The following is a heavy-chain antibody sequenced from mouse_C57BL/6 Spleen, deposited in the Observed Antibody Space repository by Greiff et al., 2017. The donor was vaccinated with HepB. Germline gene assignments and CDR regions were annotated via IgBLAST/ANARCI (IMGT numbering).Heavy chain of an antibody. J-gene: IGHJ2*01. Sequence: VQLQQSGAELVRPGASVTLSCKASGYTFTDYEMHWVKQTPVHGLEWIGAIDPETGGTAYNQKFKGKAILTADKSSSTAYMELRSLTSEDSAVYDCTRKYYGSSYSLGYWGQGTTLTVSS. CDR2: IDPETGGT. D-gene: IGHD1-1*01. CDR1: GYTFTDYE. CDR3: TRKYYGSSYSLGY. V-gene: IGHV1-15*01.